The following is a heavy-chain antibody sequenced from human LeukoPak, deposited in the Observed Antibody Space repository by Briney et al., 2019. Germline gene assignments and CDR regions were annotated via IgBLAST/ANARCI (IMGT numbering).Heavy chain of an antibody. V-gene: IGHV3-48*04. Sequence: GGSLRLSCAASGFTFSTYSMNWVRQAPGKGLEWVSYISSSSSSMYYADSVKGRFTISRDNAKNSLYLQMNSLRAEDTAVYYCAGYCSTTSCRNIDYWGQGTLVTVSS. CDR1: GFTFSTYS. D-gene: IGHD2-2*01. CDR3: AGYCSTTSCRNIDY. J-gene: IGHJ4*02. CDR2: ISSSSSSM.